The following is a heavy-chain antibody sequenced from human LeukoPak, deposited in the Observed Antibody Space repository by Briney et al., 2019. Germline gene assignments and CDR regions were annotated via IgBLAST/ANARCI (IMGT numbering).Heavy chain of an antibody. CDR2: INHSGST. Sequence: SETLSLTCAVYGGSFSGYYWSWIRQPPGKGLEWIGEINHSGSTNYNPSLKSRVTISVDTSKNQFSLKLSSVTAADTAVYYCARGRIVVVPAAMPELDYWGQGTLVTVSS. D-gene: IGHD2-2*01. J-gene: IGHJ4*02. CDR3: ARGRIVVVPAAMPELDY. V-gene: IGHV4-34*01. CDR1: GGSFSGYY.